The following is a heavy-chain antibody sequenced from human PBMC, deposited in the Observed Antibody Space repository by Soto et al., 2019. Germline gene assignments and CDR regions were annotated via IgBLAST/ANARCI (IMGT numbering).Heavy chain of an antibody. CDR1: GFTFSGYA. V-gene: IGHV3-30-3*02. D-gene: IGHD2-2*01. CDR3: AHDGVVPDASLGS. CDR2: ISYDGSNK. J-gene: IGHJ5*02. Sequence: GGSLRLSGAAAGFTFSGYAMHWVRQAPGKGLEWVAVISYDGSNKYYADSVKGRFTISRDNSKNTLYLQMNSLRAEDTAVYYSAHDGVVPDASLGSWGQGTLV.